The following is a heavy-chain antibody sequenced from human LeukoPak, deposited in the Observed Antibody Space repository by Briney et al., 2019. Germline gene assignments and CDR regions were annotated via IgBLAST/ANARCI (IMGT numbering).Heavy chain of an antibody. J-gene: IGHJ4*02. CDR3: ARTGSAAGYYYFDY. CDR2: INHSGST. Sequence: SETLSLTCAVYGGSFSGYYWSWIRQLPGKGLEWIGEINHSGSTNYNPSLKSRVTISVDTSKNQFSLKLSSVTAADTAVYYCARTGSAAGYYYFDYWGQGTLVTVSS. V-gene: IGHV4-34*01. CDR1: GGSFSGYY. D-gene: IGHD6-13*01.